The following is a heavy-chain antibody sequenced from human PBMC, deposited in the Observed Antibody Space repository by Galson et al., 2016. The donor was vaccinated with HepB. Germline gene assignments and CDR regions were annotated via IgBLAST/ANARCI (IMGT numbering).Heavy chain of an antibody. D-gene: IGHD6-19*01. CDR1: GFPFRPYA. Sequence: SLRLSCAASGFPFRPYAMSWVRLAPGQGLECVAGIVGSSDTTFYADSVKGRFTISRDNSKNMLYLQMNSLRVEDTAVYSCARGYSSGWYIVDYWGQGTLVTVSS. CDR2: IVGSSDTT. V-gene: IGHV3-23*01. CDR3: ARGYSSGWYIVDY. J-gene: IGHJ4*02.